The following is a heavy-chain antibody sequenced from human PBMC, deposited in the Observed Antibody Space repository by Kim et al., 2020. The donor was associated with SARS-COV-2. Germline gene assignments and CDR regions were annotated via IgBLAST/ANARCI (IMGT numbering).Heavy chain of an antibody. CDR1: GGSISSGGYY. CDR2: IYYSGST. D-gene: IGHD1-20*01. CDR3: ARVRSITGTTYLGVGAFDI. V-gene: IGHV4-31*03. J-gene: IGHJ3*02. Sequence: SETLSLTCTVSGGSISSGGYYWSWIRQHPGKGLEWIGYIYYSGSTYYNPSLKSRVTISVDTSKNQFSLKLSSVTAADTAVYYCARVRSITGTTYLGVGAFDIWGQGTMVTVSS.